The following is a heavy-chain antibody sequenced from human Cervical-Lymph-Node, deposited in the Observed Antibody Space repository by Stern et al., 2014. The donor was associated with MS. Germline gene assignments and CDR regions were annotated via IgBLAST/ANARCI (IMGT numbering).Heavy chain of an antibody. J-gene: IGHJ3*02. CDR1: GYTFTSYG. CDR3: ARSGFGGYLEIGGFDI. Sequence: VQLVESGAEVKKPGASVKVSCKASGYTFTSYGISWVRQAPGQGLEWMGWIGTHKGNTNYAQKFQVRVTVTTDTSASTAYMEVRSLRSDDTAVYYCARSGFGGYLEIGGFDIWGQGTMVIVSS. CDR2: IGTHKGNT. D-gene: IGHD3-10*01. V-gene: IGHV1-18*01.